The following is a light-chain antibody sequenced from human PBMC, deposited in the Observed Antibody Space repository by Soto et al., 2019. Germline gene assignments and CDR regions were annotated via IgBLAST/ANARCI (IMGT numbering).Light chain of an antibody. V-gene: IGLV1-40*01. CDR1: RSNIGAGYD. J-gene: IGLJ2*01. CDR3: QSYDSSLSGYVV. CDR2: GNS. Sequence: QSVLTQPPSVSGAPGQRVTISCTGSRSNIGAGYDVHWYQQLPGTAPKLLIYGNSNRPSGVPDRFSGSKSGTSGSLAITGLQAEDEADYYCQSYDSSLSGYVVFGGGTKLTVL.